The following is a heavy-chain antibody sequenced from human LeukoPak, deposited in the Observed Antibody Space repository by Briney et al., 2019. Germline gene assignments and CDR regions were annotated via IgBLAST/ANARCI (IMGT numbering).Heavy chain of an antibody. J-gene: IGHJ3*02. V-gene: IGHV1-69*13. CDR1: GGTFSSYA. Sequence: GASVNVSCKASGGTFSSYAISWVRQAPGQGLEWMGGIIPIFGTANYAQKFQGRVTITADESTSTAYMELSSLRSEDTAVYYCAISSSDDAFDIWGQGTMVTVSS. CDR3: AISSSDDAFDI. CDR2: IIPIFGTA. D-gene: IGHD6-6*01.